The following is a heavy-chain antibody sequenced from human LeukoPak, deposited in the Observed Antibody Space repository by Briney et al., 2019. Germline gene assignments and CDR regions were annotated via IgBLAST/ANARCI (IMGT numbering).Heavy chain of an antibody. Sequence: SSVKVSCKPSGGTFNSYAISWVRQAPGQGLKWMGGIIPIFGTANYAQKFQGRVTITTDESTSTAYMELSSLRSEDTAVYYCARGSPLRFLEWLSPRPFDRWGQGTLVTVSS. J-gene: IGHJ5*02. V-gene: IGHV1-69*05. D-gene: IGHD3-3*01. CDR3: ARGSPLRFLEWLSPRPFDR. CDR2: IIPIFGTA. CDR1: GGTFNSYA.